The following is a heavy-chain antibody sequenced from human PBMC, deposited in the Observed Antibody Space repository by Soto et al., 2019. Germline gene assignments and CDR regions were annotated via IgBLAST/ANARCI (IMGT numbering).Heavy chain of an antibody. J-gene: IGHJ6*02. V-gene: IGHV3-23*01. CDR2: ISGSGGST. CDR1: GFTFSSYA. CDR3: AKDWVGATRGYYYYGMDV. D-gene: IGHD1-26*01. Sequence: VQLLESGGGLVQPGGSLRLSCAASGFTFSSYAMSWVRQAPGKGPEWVSAISGSGGSTYYADSVKGRFTISRDNSKNTLYLQMNSLRAEDTAVYYCAKDWVGATRGYYYYGMDVWGQGTTVTVSS.